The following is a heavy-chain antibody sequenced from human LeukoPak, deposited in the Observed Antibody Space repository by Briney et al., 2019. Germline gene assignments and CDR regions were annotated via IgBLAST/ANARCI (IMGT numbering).Heavy chain of an antibody. CDR3: AKLLPTYSSSPEVPRDYKENWFDP. Sequence: PGGSLRLSCAASGFTFSSYAMSWVRQAPGKGLEWVSAISGSGGSTYYADSEKGRFTISRDHSKNTLYLQMNSLRAEDTAVYYCAKLLPTYSSSPEVPRDYKENWFDPWGQGTLVTVSS. CDR2: ISGSGGST. D-gene: IGHD6-6*01. V-gene: IGHV3-23*01. J-gene: IGHJ5*02. CDR1: GFTFSSYA.